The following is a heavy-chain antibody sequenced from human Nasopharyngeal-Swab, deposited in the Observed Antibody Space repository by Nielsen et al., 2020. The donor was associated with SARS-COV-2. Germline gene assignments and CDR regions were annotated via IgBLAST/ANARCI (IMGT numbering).Heavy chain of an antibody. CDR2: ISSSSTYI. Sequence: WIRQPPGKGLEWVSSISSSSTYIYYADSLKGRFTISRDNAKNSLYLQMNSLRAEDTAVYYCARGYCSGDSCYENYYYGMDVWGQGTTVTVSS. J-gene: IGHJ6*02. V-gene: IGHV3-21*01. D-gene: IGHD2-15*01. CDR3: ARGYCSGDSCYENYYYGMDV.